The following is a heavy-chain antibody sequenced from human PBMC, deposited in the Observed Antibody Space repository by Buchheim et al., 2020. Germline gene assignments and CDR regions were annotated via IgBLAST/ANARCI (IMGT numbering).Heavy chain of an antibody. V-gene: IGHV3-9*01. Sequence: EVQLVESGGGLVQPGRSLRLSCAASGFNFDDFAMHWVRQAPGKGLEWVSGISWNSGTIAYADSVKGRFTISRDNTKKSLYLQMNSLRAEDTALYYRAKDSDPAMVTPFDYWGQGTL. CDR2: ISWNSGTI. CDR3: AKDSDPAMVTPFDY. CDR1: GFNFDDFA. D-gene: IGHD5-18*01. J-gene: IGHJ4*02.